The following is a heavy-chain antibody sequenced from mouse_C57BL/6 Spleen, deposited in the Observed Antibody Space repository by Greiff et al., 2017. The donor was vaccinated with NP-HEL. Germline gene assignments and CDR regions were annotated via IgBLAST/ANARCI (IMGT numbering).Heavy chain of an antibody. V-gene: IGHV1-80*01. CDR3: AREGVLRYYFDY. Sequence: VQLQQSGAELVKPGASVKISCKASGYAFSSYWMNWVKQRPGKGLEWIGQIYPGDGDTNYNGKFKGKATLTADKSSSTAYMQLSSLTSEDSAVYFCAREGVLRYYFDYWGQGTTLTVSS. CDR2: IYPGDGDT. CDR1: GYAFSSYW. D-gene: IGHD1-1*01. J-gene: IGHJ2*01.